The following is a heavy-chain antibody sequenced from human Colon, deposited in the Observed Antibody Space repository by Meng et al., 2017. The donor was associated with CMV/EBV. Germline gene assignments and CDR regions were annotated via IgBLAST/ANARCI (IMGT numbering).Heavy chain of an antibody. J-gene: IGHJ3*02. Sequence: GGSLRLSCAASGFMFNRYAINWVRQAPGKGLEWVAIMSYDGRNENYADSVKGRFIISRDNSKNIQYLQMNNLTPDDTAVYYCAKDVRDFDWDTFDIWGQGTMVTVSS. CDR2: MSYDGRNE. D-gene: IGHD3-9*01. CDR1: GFMFNRYA. CDR3: AKDVRDFDWDTFDI. V-gene: IGHV3-30*04.